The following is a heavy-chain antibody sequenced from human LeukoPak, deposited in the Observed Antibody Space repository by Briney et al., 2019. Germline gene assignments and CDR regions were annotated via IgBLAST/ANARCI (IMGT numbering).Heavy chain of an antibody. D-gene: IGHD3-3*01. J-gene: IGHJ4*02. Sequence: GGSLRLSCAASGFTFSSYGMHWVRQAPGKGLEWVAFIRYDGNNEYYADSVKGRITISRDNSKNTLYLQMNSLKTEDTAVYYCTTLDNVLRFLEWLSEMNYFDYWGQGTLVTVSS. CDR3: TTLDNVLRFLEWLSEMNYFDY. CDR1: GFTFSSYG. CDR2: IRYDGNNE. V-gene: IGHV3-30*02.